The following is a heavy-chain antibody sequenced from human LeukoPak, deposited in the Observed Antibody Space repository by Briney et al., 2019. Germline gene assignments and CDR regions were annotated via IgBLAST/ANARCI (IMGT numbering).Heavy chain of an antibody. CDR1: GFTFSSYW. J-gene: IGHJ4*02. V-gene: IGHV3-74*01. D-gene: IGHD3-22*01. CDR2: INSDGSST. Sequence: GGSLRLSCAASGFTFSSYWMHWVRQAPGKGLVWVSRINSDGSSTSYADSVKGRFTISRDNAKNTLYLQMNSLRAQDTAVYYCARAVGSSGYYLVHWGQGPLVTVSS. CDR3: ARAVGSSGYYLVH.